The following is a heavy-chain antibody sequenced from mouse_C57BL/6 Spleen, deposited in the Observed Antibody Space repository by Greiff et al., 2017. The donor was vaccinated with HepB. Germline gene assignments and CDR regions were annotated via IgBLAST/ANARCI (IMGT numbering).Heavy chain of an antibody. D-gene: IGHD2-3*01. J-gene: IGHJ2*01. CDR2: ISDGGSYT. CDR1: GFTFSSYA. Sequence: EVHLVESGGGLVKPGGSLKLSCAASGFTFSSYAMSWVRQTPEKRLEWVATISDGGSYTYYPDNVKGRFTISRDNAKNNLYLQMSHLKAEDTAMYYCARDWGLLRHFYYWGQGTTLTVAS. V-gene: IGHV5-4*01. CDR3: ARDWGLLRHFYY.